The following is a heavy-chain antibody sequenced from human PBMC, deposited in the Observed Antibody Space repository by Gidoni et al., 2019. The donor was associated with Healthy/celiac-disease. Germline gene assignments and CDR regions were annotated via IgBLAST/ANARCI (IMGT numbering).Heavy chain of an antibody. CDR1: GFTFSSYR. CDR2: ISSSSSTI. Sequence: EVQLVESGGGLVQPGGSLRLSCAASGFTFSSYRMNWVRQAPGKGLEWVSYISSSSSTIYYADSVKGRFTISRDNAKNSLYLQMNSLRDEDTAVYYCARAGVPAAIGGAFDIWGQGTMVTVSS. D-gene: IGHD2-2*02. J-gene: IGHJ3*02. CDR3: ARAGVPAAIGGAFDI. V-gene: IGHV3-48*02.